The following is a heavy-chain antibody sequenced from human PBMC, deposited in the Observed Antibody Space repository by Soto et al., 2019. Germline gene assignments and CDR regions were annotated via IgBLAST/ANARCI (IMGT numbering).Heavy chain of an antibody. CDR3: ETSDYDPGAYYQNYHDY. CDR2: MNPDSGNT. Sequence: QVQLVQSGAEVKKPGASVKVSCKASGYTFTSYHINWVRQATGQGLEWMGRMNPDSGNTVYAQKFQGRVTMTRNTSISTAYMELISLRAEDTAVYYCETSDYDPGAYYQNYHDYWGQGTMVTVSS. J-gene: IGHJ4*02. D-gene: IGHD3-22*01. CDR1: GYTFTSYH. V-gene: IGHV1-8*01.